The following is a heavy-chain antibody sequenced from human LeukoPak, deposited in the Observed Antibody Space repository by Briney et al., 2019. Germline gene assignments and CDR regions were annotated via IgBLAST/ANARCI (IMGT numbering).Heavy chain of an antibody. CDR1: GGSISSYY. D-gene: IGHD3-16*02. CDR3: ARGPYDYVWGSYRYRFDY. V-gene: IGHV4-59*12. CDR2: IYYSGST. Sequence: SETLSLTCTVSGGSISSYYWSWIRQPPGKGLEWIGYIYYSGSTNYNPSLKSRVTISVDTSKNQFSLKLSSVTAADTAVYYCARGPYDYVWGSYRYRFDYWGQGTLVTVSS. J-gene: IGHJ4*02.